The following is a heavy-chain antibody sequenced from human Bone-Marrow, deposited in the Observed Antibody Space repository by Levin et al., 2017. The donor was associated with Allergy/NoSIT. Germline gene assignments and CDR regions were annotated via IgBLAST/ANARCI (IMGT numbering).Heavy chain of an antibody. CDR1: GFTFSTFW. CDR2: IKQDGSEK. V-gene: IGHV3-7*04. J-gene: IGHJ4*02. Sequence: PGGSLRLSCAASGFTFSTFWMSWVRQAPGKGLEWVANIKQDGSEKYYVDSVKGRFTISRDNAKNSLYLQMNSLRAEDTAVYFCARGPEWWYLTSIAYWGQGTLVTVSS. D-gene: IGHD2-15*01. CDR3: ARGPEWWYLTSIAY.